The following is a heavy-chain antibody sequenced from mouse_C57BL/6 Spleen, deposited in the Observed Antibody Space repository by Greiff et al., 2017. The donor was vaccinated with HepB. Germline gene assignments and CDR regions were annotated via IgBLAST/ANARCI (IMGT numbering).Heavy chain of an antibody. CDR3: AREGGYDYDYAMDY. Sequence: EVQLQESEGGLVQPGSSMKLSCTASGFTFSDYYMAWVRQVPEKGLEWVANINYDGSSTYYLDSLKSRFIISRDNAKNILYLQMSSLKSEDTATYYCAREGGYDYDYAMDYWGQGTSVTVSS. CDR1: GFTFSDYY. J-gene: IGHJ4*01. CDR2: INYDGSST. V-gene: IGHV5-16*01. D-gene: IGHD2-4*01.